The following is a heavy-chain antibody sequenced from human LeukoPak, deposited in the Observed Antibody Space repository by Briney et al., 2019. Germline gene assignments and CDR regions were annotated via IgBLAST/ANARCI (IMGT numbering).Heavy chain of an antibody. CDR1: GYTFTGYY. V-gene: IGHV1-2*02. J-gene: IGHJ5*02. D-gene: IGHD3-10*01. CDR3: ARMYYYGSGSYPPNWFDP. Sequence: ASVKVSCKAPGYTFTGYYMHWVRQDPGQGLEWMGWINPNSGGTNYAQKFQGRVTMTRETPISTAYMELSRLRSDDTAVYYCARMYYYGSGSYPPNWFDPWGQGTLVTVSS. CDR2: INPNSGGT.